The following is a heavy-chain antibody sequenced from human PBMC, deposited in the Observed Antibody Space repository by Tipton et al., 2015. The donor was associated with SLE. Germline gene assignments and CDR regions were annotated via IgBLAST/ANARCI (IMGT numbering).Heavy chain of an antibody. CDR1: GASVSTYY. V-gene: IGHV4-59*02. CDR2: LYYSGSI. CDR3: VRSWTTRWFDP. Sequence: TLSLTCTVSGASVSTYYWSWIRQPPGKGLEWIGYLYYSGSINYNPSLKSRVTISIDTSNNHFSLHLTSVTAADTAVYYCVRSWTTRWFDPWGQGTLVTVSS. J-gene: IGHJ5*02. D-gene: IGHD1-1*01.